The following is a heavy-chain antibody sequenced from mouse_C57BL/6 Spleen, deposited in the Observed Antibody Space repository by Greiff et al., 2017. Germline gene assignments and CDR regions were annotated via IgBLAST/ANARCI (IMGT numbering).Heavy chain of an antibody. J-gene: IGHJ4*01. CDR2: IDPSDSYT. Sequence: QVQLQQPGAELVMPGASVKLSCKASGYTFTSYWMHWVKQRPGQGLEWIGEIDPSDSYTNYNQKFKGKSTLTVDKSSITAYMQLSSLTSEDSAVYYCARLDTTVVADYYAMDYWGQGTSVTVSS. V-gene: IGHV1-69*01. D-gene: IGHD1-1*01. CDR1: GYTFTSYW. CDR3: ARLDTTVVADYYAMDY.